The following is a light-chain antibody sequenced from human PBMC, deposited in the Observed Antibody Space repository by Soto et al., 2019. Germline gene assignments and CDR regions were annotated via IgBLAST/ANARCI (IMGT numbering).Light chain of an antibody. CDR2: DDA. CDR3: LVWESSSDQYV. Sequence: SYELPQPPSVSVAPGQTARITCGGEKVENKNVHWYQQKAGQAPVLVVFDDAARPSGIPDRFSGSYSGNTATLTISRVEAGDEADYYCLVWESSSDQYVFGTGTKLTVL. V-gene: IGLV3-21*02. J-gene: IGLJ1*01. CDR1: KVENKN.